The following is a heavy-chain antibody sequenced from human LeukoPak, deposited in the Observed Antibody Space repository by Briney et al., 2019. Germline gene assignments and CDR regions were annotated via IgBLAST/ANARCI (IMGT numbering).Heavy chain of an antibody. Sequence: GASVNVSFTPSGYTFTAYYMQWVRQAPGQGLEWMGWINPNNGGTNYAQKFQGRVTMTRDTSISTAYMELSRLTSDDTAVYYCASVRTSASYYDAFDYWGQGTLVTVSS. J-gene: IGHJ4*02. CDR1: GYTFTAYY. D-gene: IGHD3-22*01. CDR2: INPNNGGT. V-gene: IGHV1-2*02. CDR3: ASVRTSASYYDAFDY.